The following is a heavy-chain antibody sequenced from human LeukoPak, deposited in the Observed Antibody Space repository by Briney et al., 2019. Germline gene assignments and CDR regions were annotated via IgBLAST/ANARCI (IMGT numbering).Heavy chain of an antibody. CDR2: IYRGGTT. CDR1: GFTVSSNY. V-gene: IGHV3-66*01. D-gene: IGHD3-22*01. Sequence: GGSLRLSCVASGFTVSSNYMSWVRQAPGKGPEWISVIYRGGTTYYAGSVKGRFTISRDDSKNTLYLQMNSLRAEDTAVYYCARDYYYDDSGQPVRLDYWGQGTLVTVSS. CDR3: ARDYYYDDSGQPVRLDY. J-gene: IGHJ4*02.